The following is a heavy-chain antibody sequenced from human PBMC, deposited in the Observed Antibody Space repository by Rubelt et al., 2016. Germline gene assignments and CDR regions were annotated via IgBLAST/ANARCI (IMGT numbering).Heavy chain of an antibody. D-gene: IGHD3-22*01. CDR2: IHYSGST. V-gene: IGHV4-59*01. Sequence: QVQLQESGPGLVKPSETLSLTCTVSGGSISSYYWTWIRQPPGKGLEWIGYIHYSGSTNSNPSLKSRVTISLDTSKNQFSLRLSSVTAADTAVYYRAILGYYYDSSGYYGAYFDYWGQGTLVTVSS. CDR1: GGSISSYY. J-gene: IGHJ4*02. CDR3: AILGYYYDSSGYYGAYFDY.